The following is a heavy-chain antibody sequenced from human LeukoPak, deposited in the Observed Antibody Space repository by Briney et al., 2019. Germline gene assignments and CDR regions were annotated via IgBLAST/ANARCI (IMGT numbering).Heavy chain of an antibody. J-gene: IGHJ5*02. Sequence: PSETLSLTCTVSGGSISSSSYYWGWIRQPPGKGLEWIGEINHSGSTNYNPSLKSRVTISVDTSKNQFSLKLSSVTAADTAVYYCARVSITGTTSNWFDPWGQGTLVTVSS. V-gene: IGHV4-39*07. D-gene: IGHD1-7*01. CDR3: ARVSITGTTSNWFDP. CDR1: GGSISSSSYY. CDR2: INHSGST.